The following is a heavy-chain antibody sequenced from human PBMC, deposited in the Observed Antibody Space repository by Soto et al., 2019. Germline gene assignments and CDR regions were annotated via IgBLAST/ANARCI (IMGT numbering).Heavy chain of an antibody. CDR2: IYYSGST. J-gene: IGHJ4*02. CDR3: ARHDLPSYSFDY. V-gene: IGHV4-59*08. Sequence: PSETLSLTCTVSGGSISSYDWSWIRQPPGKGLEWIGYIYYSGSTNYNPSLKSRVTISVDTSKNQFSLKLSSVTAADTAVYYCARHDLPSYSFDYWGQGTLVTSPQ. D-gene: IGHD3-3*01. CDR1: GGSISSYD.